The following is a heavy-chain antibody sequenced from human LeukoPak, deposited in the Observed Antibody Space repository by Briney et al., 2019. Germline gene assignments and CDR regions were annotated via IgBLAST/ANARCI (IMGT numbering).Heavy chain of an antibody. CDR2: IYSDGRNE. J-gene: IGHJ4*02. V-gene: IGHV3-33*01. Sequence: GGSLRLSCVASGFTFSRCGMHWVRQAPGKGLEWVAVIYSDGRNEYYADSVEGRFTISRDNSKNTLYLQMNSLRAEDMAVYYCARAEPGLFDYWGLGTLVTVSS. CDR1: GFTFSRCG. CDR3: ARAEPGLFDY.